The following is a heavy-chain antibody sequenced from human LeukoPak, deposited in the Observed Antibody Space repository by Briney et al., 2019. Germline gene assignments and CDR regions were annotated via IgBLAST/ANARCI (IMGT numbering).Heavy chain of an antibody. V-gene: IGHV4-34*01. CDR2: INHSGST. D-gene: IGHD3-16*01. CDR3: AREGENLSSTSLDY. CDR1: GGSFSGYY. J-gene: IGHJ4*02. Sequence: SETLSLTCAVYGGSFSGYYWSWIRQPPGKGLEWIGEINHSGSTNYNPSLKSRVTISVDTSKNQFSLKLSSVTAADTAVYYCAREGENLSSTSLDYWGQGTLVTVSS.